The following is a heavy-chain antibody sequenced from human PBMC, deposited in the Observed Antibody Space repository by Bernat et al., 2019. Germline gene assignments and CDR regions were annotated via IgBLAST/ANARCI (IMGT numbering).Heavy chain of an antibody. CDR2: ISSSGSTI. D-gene: IGHD5-12*01. J-gene: IGHJ4*02. Sequence: EVQLVESGGGLVQPGGSLRLSCAGSGFTFSSYEMNWVRQAPGKGLEWVSYISSSGSTIYYADSVKGRFTISRDNAKNSLYLQMNSLRAEDTAVYYCARSGPARGYSGYDFYYWGQGTLVTVSS. CDR1: GFTFSSYE. CDR3: ARSGPARGYSGYDFYY. V-gene: IGHV3-48*03.